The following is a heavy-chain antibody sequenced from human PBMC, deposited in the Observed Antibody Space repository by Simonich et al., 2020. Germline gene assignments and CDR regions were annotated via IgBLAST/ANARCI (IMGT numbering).Heavy chain of an antibody. J-gene: IGHJ4*02. CDR2: IKPNRGGT. V-gene: IGHV1-2*02. Sequence: QVQLVQSGAEVKKPGASVKVSCKASGYTFTGYYMHWVRQAPGQGLEWRGRIKPNRGGTNYAQKVQGRVTMTRDTSISTAYMELSRLRSDDTAVYYCARWPSIPASYGSGSYFDYWGQGTLVTVSS. CDR3: ARWPSIPASYGSGSYFDY. D-gene: IGHD3-10*01. CDR1: GYTFTGYY.